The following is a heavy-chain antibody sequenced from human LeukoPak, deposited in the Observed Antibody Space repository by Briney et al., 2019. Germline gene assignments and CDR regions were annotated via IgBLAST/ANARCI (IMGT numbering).Heavy chain of an antibody. J-gene: IGHJ4*02. V-gene: IGHV3-48*03. Sequence: GGSLRLSCAASGFTFSSYEMNWVRQAPGKGLEWVSYISSSGSTIYYADSVKGRFTISRDNSKNTLYLQMNSLRAEDTAVYYCARDQAYYDFWSGSRWFDYWGQGTLVTVSS. D-gene: IGHD3-3*01. CDR3: ARDQAYYDFWSGSRWFDY. CDR2: ISSSGSTI. CDR1: GFTFSSYE.